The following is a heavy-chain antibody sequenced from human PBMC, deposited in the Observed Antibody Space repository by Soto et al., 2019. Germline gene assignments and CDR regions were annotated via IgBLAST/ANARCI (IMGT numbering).Heavy chain of an antibody. Sequence: ASVKVSCKASGYTFTSYAMHWVRQAPGQRLEWMGWINAGNGNTKYSQKFQGRVTITRDTSASTAYMELSSLRSEDTAVYYCARCAFITKPGIAVEGGLFDYWGQGTLVTVSS. CDR3: ARCAFITKPGIAVEGGLFDY. J-gene: IGHJ4*02. D-gene: IGHD6-19*01. CDR1: GYTFTSYA. CDR2: INAGNGNT. V-gene: IGHV1-3*01.